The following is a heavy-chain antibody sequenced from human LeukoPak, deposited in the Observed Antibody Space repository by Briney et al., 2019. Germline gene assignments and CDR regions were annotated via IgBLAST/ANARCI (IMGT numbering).Heavy chain of an antibody. CDR2: ISNGGGST. V-gene: IGHV3-23*01. CDR3: AKRSLSYDSSGHLHYFDY. D-gene: IGHD3-22*01. CDR1: GFAFSTYA. Sequence: GGPLRLSCAASGFAFSTYAMSWVRQAPGKGLEWVSAISNGGGSTHYGDSVKGRFTISRDNSKNTLDLQMNSLRAEDTAIYYCAKRSLSYDSSGHLHYFDYWGQGTLVTVSS. J-gene: IGHJ4*02.